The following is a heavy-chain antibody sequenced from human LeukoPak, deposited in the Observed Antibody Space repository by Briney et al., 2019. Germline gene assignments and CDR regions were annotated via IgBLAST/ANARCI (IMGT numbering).Heavy chain of an antibody. V-gene: IGHV4-34*01. J-gene: IGHJ5*02. CDR3: ARFPVVVTAIDDHRAHNWFDP. CDR2: INHSGST. Sequence: SETLSLTCAVYGGSFSGYYWSWIRQPPGKGLEWIGEINHSGSTNYNPSLKSRVTISVDTFKNQFSLKLSSVTAADTAVYYCARFPVVVTAIDDHRAHNWFDPWGQGTLVTVSS. D-gene: IGHD2-21*02. CDR1: GGSFSGYY.